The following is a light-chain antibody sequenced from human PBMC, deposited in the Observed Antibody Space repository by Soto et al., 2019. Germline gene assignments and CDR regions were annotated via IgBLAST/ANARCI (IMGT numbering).Light chain of an antibody. V-gene: IGKV3-15*01. CDR3: QQYNNS. J-gene: IGKJ4*01. CDR1: QSVSSN. Sequence: EIVMTQSPATLSVSPGERATLSCRASQSVSSNLAWYQQKPGQAPRLLIYGASTRATGIPARFSGSGSGTEFTLTISSLQSADFAVYYCQQYNNSFGGGTKVEIK. CDR2: GAS.